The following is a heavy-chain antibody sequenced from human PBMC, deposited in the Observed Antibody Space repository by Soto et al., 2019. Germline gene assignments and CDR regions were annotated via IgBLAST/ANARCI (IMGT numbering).Heavy chain of an antibody. CDR1: GFTFSSYG. CDR2: ISYDGSNK. V-gene: IGHV3-30*18. D-gene: IGHD4-17*01. CDR3: AKITHDYGEYYYCGMDV. J-gene: IGHJ6*02. Sequence: QVQLVESGGGVVQPGRSLRLSCAASGFTFSSYGMHWVRQAPGKGLEWVAVISYDGSNKYYADSVKGRFTISRDNSKNALYMQMNSLRADDTAVYYCAKITHDYGEYYYCGMDVWGQGTTVTVSS.